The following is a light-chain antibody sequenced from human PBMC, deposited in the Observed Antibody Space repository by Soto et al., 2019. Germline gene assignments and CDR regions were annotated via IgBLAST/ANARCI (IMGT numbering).Light chain of an antibody. J-gene: IGKJ2*01. Sequence: EIVMTQSRDTVSVSPGERATLSCRASQNVTSTYLAWYQQKPGQAPRLLIYGASRRAPGIPDRFSGSGSGTDFTLTIHSLQSEDFAVYYCHHYTIWPPYTFGQGTKVDIK. CDR2: GAS. CDR1: QNVTSTY. CDR3: HHYTIWPPYT. V-gene: IGKV3D-15*01.